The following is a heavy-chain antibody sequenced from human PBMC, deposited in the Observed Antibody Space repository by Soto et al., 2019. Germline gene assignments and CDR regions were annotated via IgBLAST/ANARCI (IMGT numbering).Heavy chain of an antibody. CDR2: IIPIFGTA. CDR3: ARAPHMGHGRRRSCFDL. Sequence: GQVLEWMGGIIPIFGTANYAQKFQGRVTITADESTSTAYMELSSLRSEDTAVYYCARAPHMGHGRRRSCFDLCGEAILV. D-gene: IGHD2-21*01. J-gene: IGHJ5*02. V-gene: IGHV1-69*01.